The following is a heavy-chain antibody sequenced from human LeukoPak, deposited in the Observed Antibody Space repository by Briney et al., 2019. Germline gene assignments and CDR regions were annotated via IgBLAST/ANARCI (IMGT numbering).Heavy chain of an antibody. J-gene: IGHJ6*03. CDR3: AKSASGWDYYMDV. Sequence: GRSLRLSCAASGFTFDDYAMHWVRQAPGKGLEWVSIISWDGGSTYYADSVKGRFTISRDNSKNSLYLQMNSLRAEDTALYYCAKSASGWDYYMDVWGKGTTVTVSS. CDR1: GFTFDDYA. D-gene: IGHD6-19*01. V-gene: IGHV3-43D*04. CDR2: ISWDGGST.